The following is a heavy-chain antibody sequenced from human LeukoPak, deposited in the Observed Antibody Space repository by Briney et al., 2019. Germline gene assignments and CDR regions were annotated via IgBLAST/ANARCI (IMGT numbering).Heavy chain of an antibody. Sequence: GGSLRLSCAASGFIFSNYWMSWVRQAPGKGLEWVANIKQDGSEKIYVDSVKGRFTISRDNAKNSLYLQMNSLRAEDTAVYYCARAKVSDYWGQGTLVTVSS. CDR3: ARAKVSDY. CDR1: GFIFSNYW. J-gene: IGHJ4*02. CDR2: IKQDGSEK. D-gene: IGHD1-14*01. V-gene: IGHV3-7*01.